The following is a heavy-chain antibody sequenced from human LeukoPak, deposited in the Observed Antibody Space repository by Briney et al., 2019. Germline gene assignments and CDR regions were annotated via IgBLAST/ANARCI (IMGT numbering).Heavy chain of an antibody. CDR2: ISAYNGNT. CDR1: GGTFSSYT. J-gene: IGHJ5*02. D-gene: IGHD2-2*01. V-gene: IGHV1-18*01. CDR3: AREYCSSTSCHISGNWFDH. Sequence: ASVKVSCKASGGTFSSYTISWVRQAPGQGLEWMGWISAYNGNTNYAQKLQGRVTMTTDTSTSTAYMELRSLRSDDTAVYYCAREYCSSTSCHISGNWFDHWGQGTLVTVSS.